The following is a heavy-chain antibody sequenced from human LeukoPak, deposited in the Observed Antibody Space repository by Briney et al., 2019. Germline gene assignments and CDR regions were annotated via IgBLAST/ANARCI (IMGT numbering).Heavy chain of an antibody. CDR2: INPNSGGT. CDR1: GYTFTGYY. Sequence: ASVKVSCKASGYTFTGYYMHWVRQAPGQGLEWMGWINPNSGGTNYAQKFQGWVTTTRDTSISTAYMELSRLRSDDTAVYYCARGQHDYYDSSGSFDPWGQGTLVTVSS. D-gene: IGHD3-22*01. V-gene: IGHV1-2*04. CDR3: ARGQHDYYDSSGSFDP. J-gene: IGHJ5*02.